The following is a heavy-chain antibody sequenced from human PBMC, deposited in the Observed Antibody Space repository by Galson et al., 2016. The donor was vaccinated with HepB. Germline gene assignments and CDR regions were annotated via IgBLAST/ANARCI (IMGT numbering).Heavy chain of an antibody. CDR2: LSDGGERT. CDR1: GFTFSTYA. Sequence: SLRLSCAASGFTFSTYAMTWVRQAPGKGLDWVAALSDGGERTDYADSVKGRFIISRDNSKNTVYLQMHSLRVDDTAVYYCTRRTGGSPDYWGQGTLVTVSS. D-gene: IGHD3-16*01. CDR3: TRRTGGSPDY. V-gene: IGHV3-23*01. J-gene: IGHJ4*02.